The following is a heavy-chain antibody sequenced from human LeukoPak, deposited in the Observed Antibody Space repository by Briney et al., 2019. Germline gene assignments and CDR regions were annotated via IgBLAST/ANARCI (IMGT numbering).Heavy chain of an antibody. V-gene: IGHV3-30-3*01. CDR3: ARDMVNAGFWYYYGMDV. CDR1: GFTFSSYA. D-gene: IGHD4/OR15-4a*01. CDR2: ISYDGSNK. Sequence: GGSLRLSCAASGFTFSSYAMHWVRQAPGKGLEWVAVISYDGSNKYYADSVKGRFTISRDNSKNTLYLQMNSLRAEDTAVYYCARDMVNAGFWYYYGMDVWGQGTTVTVSS. J-gene: IGHJ6*02.